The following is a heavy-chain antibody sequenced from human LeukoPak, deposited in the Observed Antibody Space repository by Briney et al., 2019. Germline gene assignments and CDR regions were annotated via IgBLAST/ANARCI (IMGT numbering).Heavy chain of an antibody. CDR1: GFSFSNYW. V-gene: IGHV3-7*01. Sequence: GGSLRLSCAASGFSFSNYWMSWVRQAPGKGLEWVANIKQDGSEKYYVDSVKGRFTISRDNAKNSLYLQMNSLRAEDTAVYYCARDERGSRWPYYYYGMDVWGQGTTVTVSS. J-gene: IGHJ6*02. D-gene: IGHD6-13*01. CDR2: IKQDGSEK. CDR3: ARDERGSRWPYYYYGMDV.